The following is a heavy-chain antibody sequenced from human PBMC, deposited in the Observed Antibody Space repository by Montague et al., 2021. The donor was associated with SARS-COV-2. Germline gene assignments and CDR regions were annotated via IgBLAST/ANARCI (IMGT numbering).Heavy chain of an antibody. D-gene: IGHD4-17*01. CDR1: GDSVSSSDHY. J-gene: IGHJ4*02. Sequence: SETLSLTSTLSGDSVSSSDHYWGWIRQPPGKGLEWLGIVYYSGYTYYXPSFKGRVTISIDASKNQFSLKLNSLTATDTAIYHCARRRLREDYFDFWGQGTLLTVSS. V-gene: IGHV4-39*01. CDR3: ARRRLREDYFDF. CDR2: VYYSGYT.